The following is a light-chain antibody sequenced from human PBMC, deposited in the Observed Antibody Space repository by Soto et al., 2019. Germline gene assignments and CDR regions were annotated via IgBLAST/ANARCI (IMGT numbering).Light chain of an antibody. V-gene: IGKV1-6*01. CDR3: LQDYNYPWT. CDR1: QGIRDE. Sequence: AIQMTQSPSSLSSSVGDRVTITCRASQGIRDELGWYQQKPEKAPKLLIYPASNLQSGVPSRFSGSGFGTDFTLTISSLQPEDFVTYYCLQDYNYPWTFGQGTKVDIK. J-gene: IGKJ1*01. CDR2: PAS.